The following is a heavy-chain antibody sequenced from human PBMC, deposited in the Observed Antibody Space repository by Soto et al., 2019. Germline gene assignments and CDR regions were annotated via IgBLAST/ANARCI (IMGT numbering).Heavy chain of an antibody. J-gene: IGHJ4*02. CDR3: ARNSTWYKAGYFDY. CDR1: GGSISSSNW. CDR2: IYHSGST. V-gene: IGHV4-4*02. D-gene: IGHD6-13*01. Sequence: QVQLQESGPGLVKPSGTLSLTCAVSGGSISSSNWWSWVRQPPGKGREWIGEIYHSGSTNYNPSLKSRVTMSVDKSKNQFSLKLSSVTAADTGVYYCARNSTWYKAGYFDYWGQGTLVTVSS.